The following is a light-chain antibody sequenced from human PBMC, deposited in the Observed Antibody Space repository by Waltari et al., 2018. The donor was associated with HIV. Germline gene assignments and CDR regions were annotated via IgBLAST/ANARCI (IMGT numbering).Light chain of an antibody. V-gene: IGLV3-1*01. CDR2: ADS. CDR3: RAWDSRTDV. CDR1: NSADNY. Sequence: SYELTQPPSVSVSPGQRARITCSGENSADNYACWYQQTPGQSPVLLIYADSRRPSGIHERFTSSKSRNTATLTIRGTQAMNEADYYCRAWDSRTDVCGGGTKLTVL. J-gene: IGLJ2*01.